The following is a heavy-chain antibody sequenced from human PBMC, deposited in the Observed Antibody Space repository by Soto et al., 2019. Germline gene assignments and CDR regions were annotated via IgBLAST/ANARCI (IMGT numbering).Heavy chain of an antibody. Sequence: EVQLLESGGGLVQPGGSLRLSCAASGFTFSSYAMSWVRQAPGKGLEWVSAISGSGGSTYYADSVKGRFTISRDNSKNTLYLQMNSLRAEDTAVYYCAKTGNVLRFLEWLDDAFDIWGQGTMVTVSS. V-gene: IGHV3-23*01. J-gene: IGHJ3*02. CDR1: GFTFSSYA. D-gene: IGHD3-3*01. CDR2: ISGSGGST. CDR3: AKTGNVLRFLEWLDDAFDI.